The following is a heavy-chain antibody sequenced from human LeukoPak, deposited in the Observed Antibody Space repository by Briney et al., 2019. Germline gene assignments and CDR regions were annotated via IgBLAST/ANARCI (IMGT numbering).Heavy chain of an antibody. CDR2: IDPNNGGT. CDR1: GYTFTGNY. CDR3: ARVLPSDY. Sequence: ASVKVSCKASGYTFTGNYMHWVRQAPGQGLEWMGWIDPNNGGTNYAQKFQGRVTMTRDTSISTAYMELYSLRSDDTAVYYSARVLPSDYWGQGTLVTVSS. V-gene: IGHV1-2*02. J-gene: IGHJ4*02.